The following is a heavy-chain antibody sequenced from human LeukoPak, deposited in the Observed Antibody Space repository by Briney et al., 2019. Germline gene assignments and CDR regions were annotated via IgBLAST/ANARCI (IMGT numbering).Heavy chain of an antibody. D-gene: IGHD5-18*01. V-gene: IGHV1-69*13. J-gene: IGHJ5*02. Sequence: SVKVSCKASGGTFNNYAINWVRQAPGQGLEWMGGIIPIFGSSNYAQKFQGRATITADESTTTAYMELSSLRSEDTAVYYCARVTHTELSTWFDPWGQGTLVTVSS. CDR3: ARVTHTELSTWFDP. CDR2: IIPIFGSS. CDR1: GGTFNNYA.